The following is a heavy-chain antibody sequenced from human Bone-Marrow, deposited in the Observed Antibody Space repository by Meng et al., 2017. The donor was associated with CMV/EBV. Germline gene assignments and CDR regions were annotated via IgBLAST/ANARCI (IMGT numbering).Heavy chain of an antibody. V-gene: IGHV1-2*02. D-gene: IGHD2-2*01. CDR1: GYTFTSYG. CDR3: AREVVVVPADISGFYP. CDR2: INPNSGGT. Sequence: ASVKVSCKASGYTFTSYGISWVRQAPGQGLEWMGWINPNSGGTNYAQKFQGRVTMTRDTSISTAYMELSRLRSDDTAVYYCAREVVVVPADISGFYPWGQGTLVTVSS. J-gene: IGHJ5*02.